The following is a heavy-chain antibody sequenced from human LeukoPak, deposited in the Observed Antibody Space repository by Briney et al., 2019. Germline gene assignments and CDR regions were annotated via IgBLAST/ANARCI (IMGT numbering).Heavy chain of an antibody. CDR2: INPSGGST. V-gene: IGHV1-46*01. D-gene: IGHD6-19*01. CDR3: AREYSSGWFDY. CDR1: GYTFTSYA. J-gene: IGHJ4*02. Sequence: ASVKVSCKASGYTFTSYAMHWVRQAPGQGLEWMGIINPSGGSTSYAQKFQGRVTMTRDTSTSTVYMELSSLRSEDTAVYYCAREYSSGWFDYWGRGTLVTVSS.